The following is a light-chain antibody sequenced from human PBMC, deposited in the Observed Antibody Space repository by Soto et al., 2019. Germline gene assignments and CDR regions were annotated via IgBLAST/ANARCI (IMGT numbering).Light chain of an antibody. Sequence: QSVLTQPASVSGSPGQSITISCTGTNSDIGFYNYVSWYQQHPGEAPKLIIYEVAKRPSGVSSRFSGSKSGNTASLTISGLQAEDEADYHCSSYASSSPPYVFGTGTKVTVL. J-gene: IGLJ1*01. V-gene: IGLV2-14*01. CDR1: NSDIGFYNY. CDR3: SSYASSSPPYV. CDR2: EVA.